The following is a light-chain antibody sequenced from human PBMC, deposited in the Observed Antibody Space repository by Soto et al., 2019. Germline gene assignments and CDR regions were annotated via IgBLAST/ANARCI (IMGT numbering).Light chain of an antibody. V-gene: IGKV3-20*01. Sequence: EIVMTQSPATLSVSPGERATLSCRASQSVSSNLAWYQQKPGQAPRLLIYGASTRATGIPDRFSGSGSGTDFTLTISRLEPEDFAVYYCQQYGSSSTFGQGTKVDI. CDR2: GAS. J-gene: IGKJ1*01. CDR1: QSVSSN. CDR3: QQYGSSST.